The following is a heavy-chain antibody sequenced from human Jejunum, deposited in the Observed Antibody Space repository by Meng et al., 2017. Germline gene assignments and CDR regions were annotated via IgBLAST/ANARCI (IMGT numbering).Heavy chain of an antibody. J-gene: IGHJ4*02. Sequence: GESLKISCAASGFPFSSYAMSWVRQAPGKGLEWVSTISPGGGTTYYADSVKGRFTISRDNSMNTLSLQMNSLSADDTAVYYCAKTHWLDYWGQGTLVTVSS. V-gene: IGHV3-23*01. CDR3: AKTHWLDY. CDR1: GFPFSSYA. CDR2: ISPGGGTT. D-gene: IGHD1-1*01.